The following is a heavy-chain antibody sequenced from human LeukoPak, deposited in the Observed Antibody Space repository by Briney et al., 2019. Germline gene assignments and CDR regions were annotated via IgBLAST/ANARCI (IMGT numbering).Heavy chain of an antibody. D-gene: IGHD1-26*01. CDR1: GYTFTSYG. J-gene: IGHJ6*03. V-gene: IGHV1-18*01. CDR3: ADGARWELLGGGLHYYYYMDV. CDR2: ISAYNGNT. Sequence: ASVKVSCKASGYTFTSYGISWVRQAPGQGLEWMGWISAYNGNTNYAQKLQGRVTMTTDTSTSTAYMELRSLRSDDTAVYYCADGARWELLGGGLHYYYYMDVWGRGTTVTVSS.